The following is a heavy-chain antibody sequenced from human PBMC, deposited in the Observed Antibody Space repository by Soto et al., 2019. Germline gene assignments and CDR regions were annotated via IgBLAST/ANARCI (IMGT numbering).Heavy chain of an antibody. CDR2: ISSSSSYT. J-gene: IGHJ4*02. V-gene: IGHV3-11*06. CDR3: ASRYSYGLLPDY. Sequence: GSLRLSCAASGFTFSDYYMSWIRQAPGKGLEWVSYISSSSSYTNYADSVKGRFTISRDNAKNSLYLQMNSLRAEDTAVYYCASRYSYGLLPDYWGQGTLVTVSS. CDR1: GFTFSDYY. D-gene: IGHD5-18*01.